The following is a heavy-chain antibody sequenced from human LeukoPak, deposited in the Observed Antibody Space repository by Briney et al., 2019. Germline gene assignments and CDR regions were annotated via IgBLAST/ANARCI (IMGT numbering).Heavy chain of an antibody. D-gene: IGHD5-18*01. CDR3: ARQWIQLWSTDY. CDR2: IYTSGST. CDR1: GDSISSYY. Sequence: SETLSLTCTVSGDSISSYYWSWIRQPAGKGLEWVGRIYTSGSTNYNPSLKSRVTMSVDTSKNQFSLKLSSVTAADTAVYYCARQWIQLWSTDYWAREPWSPSPQ. J-gene: IGHJ4*02. V-gene: IGHV4-4*07.